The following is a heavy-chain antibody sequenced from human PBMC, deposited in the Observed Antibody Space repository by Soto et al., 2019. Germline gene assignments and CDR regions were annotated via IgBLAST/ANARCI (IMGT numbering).Heavy chain of an antibody. V-gene: IGHV2-5*01. CDR2: ISWKDDK. D-gene: IGHD2-21*02. J-gene: IGHJ4*02. Sequence: QITLKESGPTLVKPTQTLTLTCTYSGFSLTTSGAGVGWIRQPPGKALEWLALISWKDDKRYNPGLESRLTITKDTSKKQVILTLTNMAPVDTATYFCAQRSGGNSYLGYFDTWGKGTLVT. CDR3: AQRSGGNSYLGYFDT. CDR1: GFSLTTSGAG.